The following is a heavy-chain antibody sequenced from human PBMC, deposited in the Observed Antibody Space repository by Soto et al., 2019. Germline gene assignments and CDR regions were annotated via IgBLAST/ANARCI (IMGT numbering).Heavy chain of an antibody. J-gene: IGHJ3*02. CDR3: AAQSTFFAGRMVRGVPKLRQDAFDI. CDR1: GFTFSSYA. D-gene: IGHD3-10*01. CDR2: ISGSGGST. Sequence: EVQLLESGGGLVQPGGSLRLSCAASGFTFSSYAMSWVRQAPGKGLEWVSAISGSGGSTYYADSVKGRFTISRDNSKKTLYLQMNSLRAEDTAVYYCAAQSTFFAGRMVRGVPKLRQDAFDIWGQGTMVTVSS. V-gene: IGHV3-23*01.